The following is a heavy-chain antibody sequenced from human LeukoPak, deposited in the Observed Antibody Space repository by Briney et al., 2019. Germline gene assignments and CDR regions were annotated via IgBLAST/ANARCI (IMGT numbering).Heavy chain of an antibody. CDR1: GGSISSYY. V-gene: IGHV4-59*01. CDR3: ARFHCRSDAFDI. J-gene: IGHJ3*02. CDR2: IYYSGST. Sequence: PSETLSLTCTVSGGSISSYYWSLIRQPPGKGLEWIGYIYYSGSTNYNPSLKSRVTISVDTSKNQFSLKLSSVTAADTAVYYCARFHCRSDAFDIWGQGTMVTVSS. D-gene: IGHD2-21*02.